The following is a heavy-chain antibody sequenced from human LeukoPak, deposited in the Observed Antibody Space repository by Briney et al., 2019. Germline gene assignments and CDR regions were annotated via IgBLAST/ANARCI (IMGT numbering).Heavy chain of an antibody. CDR1: GYSFTGHY. J-gene: IGHJ4*02. CDR3: ARDATGPRTVTVDH. D-gene: IGHD2-21*02. V-gene: IGHV1-2*02. CDR2: INPNSGGT. Sequence: GASVKVSCKASGYSFTGHYMHWLRQAPGQGLEWMGWINPNSGGTNYAQKFRGRVTMTRDTSINTAYMELSSLRSDDTALYYCARDATGPRTVTVDHWGQGALVTVSS.